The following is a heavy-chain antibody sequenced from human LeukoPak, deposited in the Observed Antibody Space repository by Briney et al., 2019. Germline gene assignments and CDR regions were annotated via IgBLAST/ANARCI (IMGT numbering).Heavy chain of an antibody. V-gene: IGHV4-31*03. D-gene: IGHD3-22*01. CDR1: GGSISTGGYY. CDR3: ARGIDDSSGYYLNYFDY. Sequence: SQTLSLTCTVSGGSISTGGYYCSWIRQHPGEGLEWIGYIYYSGSTYYNPSLKSRVTISVDTSKNQFSLKLSSVTAADTAVYYCARGIDDSSGYYLNYFDYWGQGTLVTVSS. CDR2: IYYSGST. J-gene: IGHJ4*02.